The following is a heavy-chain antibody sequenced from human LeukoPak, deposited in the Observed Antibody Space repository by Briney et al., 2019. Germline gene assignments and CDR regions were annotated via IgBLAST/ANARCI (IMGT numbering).Heavy chain of an antibody. D-gene: IGHD3-22*01. V-gene: IGHV4-30-4*01. CDR3: ARSGLYDSSGYYMGPFDP. J-gene: IGHJ5*02. CDR1: GGSISSGDYY. Sequence: SRTLSLTCTVSGGSISSGDYYWSWIRQPPGKGLEWIGYIYYSGSTYYNPSLKSRVTISVDTSKNQFSLKLSSVTAADTAVYYCARSGLYDSSGYYMGPFDPWGQGTLVTVSS. CDR2: IYYSGST.